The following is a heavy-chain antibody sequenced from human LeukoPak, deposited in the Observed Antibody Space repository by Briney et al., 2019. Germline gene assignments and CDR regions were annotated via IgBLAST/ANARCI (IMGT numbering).Heavy chain of an antibody. V-gene: IGHV4-34*09. CDR1: GGSFSGYY. D-gene: IGHD3-22*01. CDR2: IYYSGST. CDR3: ARETAYDRGLDY. J-gene: IGHJ4*02. Sequence: SETLSLTCAVYGGSFSGYYWSWIRQPPGKGLEWIGYIYYSGSTYYNPSLKSRVTISVDTSKNQFSLKLSSVTAADTAVYYCARETAYDRGLDYWGQGTLVTVSS.